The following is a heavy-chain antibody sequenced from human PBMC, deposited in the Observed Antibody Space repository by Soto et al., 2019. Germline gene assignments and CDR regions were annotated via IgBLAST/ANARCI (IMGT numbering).Heavy chain of an antibody. V-gene: IGHV5-51*01. CDR1: GYNFAIHW. CDR3: ARHSLIVSPLYILDV. Sequence: ESLKISSQPTGYNFAIHWIGWVLQLPGKGLEWMGIIFPSDSETRYSPSFRGQVTMSVDKSINTAYLQWRSLKASDTAMYYCARHSLIVSPLYILDVWGHGTTVTVSS. CDR2: IFPSDSET. J-gene: IGHJ6*02. D-gene: IGHD2-2*02.